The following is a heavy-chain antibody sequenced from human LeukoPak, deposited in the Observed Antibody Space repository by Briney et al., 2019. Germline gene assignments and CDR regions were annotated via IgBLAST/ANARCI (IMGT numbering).Heavy chain of an antibody. Sequence: ASVKVSCKASGYTFTSYDINWVRQATGQGLEWMGWMNPNSGNTGYAQKFQGRVTMTRNTSISTAYMELSSLGSEDTAVYYCARGVSLLTFDYWGQGTLVAVSS. V-gene: IGHV1-8*01. D-gene: IGHD3-16*01. CDR1: GYTFTSYD. J-gene: IGHJ4*02. CDR3: ARGVSLLTFDY. CDR2: MNPNSGNT.